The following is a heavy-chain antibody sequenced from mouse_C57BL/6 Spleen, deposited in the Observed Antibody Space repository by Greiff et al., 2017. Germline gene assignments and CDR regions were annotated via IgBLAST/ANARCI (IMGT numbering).Heavy chain of an antibody. CDR2: IDPSDSET. CDR1: GYTFTSYW. V-gene: IGHV1-52*01. CDR3: ERGDYNGSSLPWYFDD. Sequence: QVQLQQPGAELVRPGSSVKLSCKASGYTFTSYWMHWVKQRPIQGLEWIGNIDPSDSETHYNQKFKDKATLAVDKSYSTAYMQLSSLTSEDSAVSYCERGDYNGSSLPWYFDDWGKGTTVTVSS. D-gene: IGHD1-1*01. J-gene: IGHJ1*03.